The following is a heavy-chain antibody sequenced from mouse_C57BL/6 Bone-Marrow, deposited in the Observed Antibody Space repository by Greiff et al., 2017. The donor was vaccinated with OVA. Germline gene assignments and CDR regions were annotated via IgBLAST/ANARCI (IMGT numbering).Heavy chain of an antibody. D-gene: IGHD1-1*01. Sequence: EVQLVESGGGLVKPGGSLKLSCAASGFTFSDYGMHWVRQAPEKGLEWVAYISSGSSTIYYADTVKGRFTISRDNAKNNLFLQMTSLRSEDTAMYYCARHYGSSYGAMDYWGQGTSVTVSS. CDR3: ARHYGSSYGAMDY. J-gene: IGHJ4*01. CDR1: GFTFSDYG. CDR2: ISSGSSTI. V-gene: IGHV5-17*01.